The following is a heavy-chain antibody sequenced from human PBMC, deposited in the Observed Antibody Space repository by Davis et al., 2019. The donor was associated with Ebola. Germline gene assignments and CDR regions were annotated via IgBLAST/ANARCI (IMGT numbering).Heavy chain of an antibody. CDR1: GFTFSSYG. CDR2: ISSSGSTT. J-gene: IGHJ4*02. D-gene: IGHD3-22*01. Sequence: PGGSLRLSCAASGFTFSSYGMHWVRQAPGKGLEWVSYISSSGSTTYYADSVKGRFTISRDNSKNTLYLQMNSPRAEDTAVYYCARTVPHSSGYPNWGQGTLVTVSS. V-gene: IGHV3-48*01. CDR3: ARTVPHSSGYPN.